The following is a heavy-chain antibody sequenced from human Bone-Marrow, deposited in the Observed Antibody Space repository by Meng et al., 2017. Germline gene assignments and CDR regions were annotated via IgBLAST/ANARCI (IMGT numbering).Heavy chain of an antibody. V-gene: IGHV3-72*01. CDR1: GFTFSDHY. D-gene: IGHD3-22*01. CDR3: QWLSTHPPDQ. Sequence: EGRLVGSGGGLVQPGVSLRLSCAASGFTFSDHYMDWVRQAPGKGLEWVGRTRNKANSYTTEYAASVKGRFTISRDDSKNSLYLQMNSLKTEDTAVYYCQWLSTHPPDQWGQGTLVTVSS. J-gene: IGHJ4*01. CDR2: TRNKANSYTT.